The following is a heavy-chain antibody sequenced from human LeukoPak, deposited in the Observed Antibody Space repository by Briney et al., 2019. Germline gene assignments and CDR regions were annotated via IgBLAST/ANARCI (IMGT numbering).Heavy chain of an antibody. V-gene: IGHV4-34*01. CDR3: ARGQGPSRVVVIMKPNYFDY. CDR2: INHSGST. J-gene: IGHJ4*02. Sequence: SETLSLTCAVYGGSFSGYYWSWIRQPPGKGLEWIGEINHSGSTNYNPSLKSRVTISVDTSKNQFSQKLSSVTAADTAVYYCARGQGPSRVVVIMKPNYFDYWGQGTLVTVSS. CDR1: GGSFSGYY. D-gene: IGHD3-22*01.